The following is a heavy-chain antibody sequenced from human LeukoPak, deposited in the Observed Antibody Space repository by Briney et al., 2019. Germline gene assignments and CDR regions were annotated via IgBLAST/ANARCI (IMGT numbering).Heavy chain of an antibody. Sequence: SETLSLACTVPGGSISSYYWSWIRQPPGKGLEWIGYIYYSGSTNYNPSLKSRVTISVDTSKNQFSLKLSSVTAADTAVYYCARSSNYYDSSGSGYWGQGTLVTVSS. J-gene: IGHJ4*02. CDR1: GGSISSYY. CDR3: ARSSNYYDSSGSGY. CDR2: IYYSGST. D-gene: IGHD3-22*01. V-gene: IGHV4-59*01.